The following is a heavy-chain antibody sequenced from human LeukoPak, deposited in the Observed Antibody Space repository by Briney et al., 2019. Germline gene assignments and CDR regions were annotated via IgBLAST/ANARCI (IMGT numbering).Heavy chain of an antibody. V-gene: IGHV3-53*01. J-gene: IGHJ4*02. Sequence: AVGSLRLSCAASGFTVITNDMTWVRQAPGKGLEWVSVLYRDVNTKYADSVQGRFTISRDNSKNTLYLEMNSLSPDDTAVYYCARGVEPLAANTLAYWGQGTLVTGSS. CDR2: LYRDVNT. D-gene: IGHD1-14*01. CDR1: GFTVITND. CDR3: ARGVEPLAANTLAY.